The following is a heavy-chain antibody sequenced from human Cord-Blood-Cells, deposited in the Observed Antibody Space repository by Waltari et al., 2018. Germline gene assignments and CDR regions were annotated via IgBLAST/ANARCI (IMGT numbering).Heavy chain of an antibody. Sequence: QVQLVQSGAEVKKPGASVKVSCKASGYTFTGYYMHWVRQAPGQGLEWMGWINPNSGGTNYAQKFRGRVTMARDTSISTAYMELSRLRSDDTAVYYCARDRVITVAARDAFDIWGQGTMVTVSS. V-gene: IGHV1-2*02. D-gene: IGHD6-6*01. CDR3: ARDRVITVAARDAFDI. CDR1: GYTFTGYY. CDR2: INPNSGGT. J-gene: IGHJ3*02.